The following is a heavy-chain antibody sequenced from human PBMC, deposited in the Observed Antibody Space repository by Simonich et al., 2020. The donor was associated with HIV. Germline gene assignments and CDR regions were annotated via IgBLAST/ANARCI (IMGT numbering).Heavy chain of an antibody. D-gene: IGHD6-6*01. J-gene: IGHJ3*02. V-gene: IGHV1-69*13. CDR1: GDTFSNYV. Sequence: QVQLVQSGAEVKKTGSSVKVSCKASGDTFSNYVIGWVRQAPGQGLEWMGGITPLFDTTNYAQNFQGRVTITADDSTSTAYMELSSLRSEDTAVYYCARRVYSSSGYAFDIWGQGTMVYVSS. CDR2: ITPLFDTT. CDR3: ARRVYSSSGYAFDI.